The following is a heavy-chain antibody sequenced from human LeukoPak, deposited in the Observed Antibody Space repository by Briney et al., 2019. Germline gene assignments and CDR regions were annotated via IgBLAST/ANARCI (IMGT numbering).Heavy chain of an antibody. V-gene: IGHV4-59*08. Sequence: KSSETLSLTCAVYGGSFSGYYWSWIRQPPGKGLEWIGYIYYSGSTNYNPSLKSRVTISVDTSKNQFSLKLSSVTAAVTAVYYCARQVNYGDSFDYWGQGTLVTVSS. CDR2: IYYSGST. CDR3: ARQVNYGDSFDY. CDR1: GGSFSGYY. J-gene: IGHJ4*02. D-gene: IGHD4-17*01.